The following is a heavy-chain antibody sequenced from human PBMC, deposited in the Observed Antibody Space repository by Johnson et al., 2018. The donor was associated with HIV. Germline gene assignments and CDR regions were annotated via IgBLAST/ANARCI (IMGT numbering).Heavy chain of an antibody. D-gene: IGHD1-26*01. CDR3: AKWGSMRATSAFDI. Sequence: QVQLVESGGGVVQPGRSLRLSCVASGFTFSTYGMHWVRQAPGKGLEWVAVIWYDGSNKYYADSVKGRSTISRDNSKHTLYLQMNSLRAEDTAVYYCAKWGSMRATSAFDIWGQGTMVTVSS. J-gene: IGHJ3*02. CDR1: GFTFSTYG. CDR2: IWYDGSNK. V-gene: IGHV3-33*06.